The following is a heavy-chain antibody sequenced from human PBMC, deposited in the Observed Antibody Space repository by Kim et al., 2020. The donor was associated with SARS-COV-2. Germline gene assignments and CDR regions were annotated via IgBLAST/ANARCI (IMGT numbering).Heavy chain of an antibody. CDR3: AKRGVDAVMGRLCDY. CDR2: ITGNGAVT. V-gene: IGHV3-23*01. J-gene: IGHJ4*01. D-gene: IGHD5-18*01. Sequence: WGSLRLSCAASGFTFSNYGMSWVRQAPGKGLEWVSAITGNGAVTYYADSVKGRFAISRDNSKNTLYLQMNSLRAEDTAIYYCAKRGVDAVMGRLCDYWG. CDR1: GFTFSNYG.